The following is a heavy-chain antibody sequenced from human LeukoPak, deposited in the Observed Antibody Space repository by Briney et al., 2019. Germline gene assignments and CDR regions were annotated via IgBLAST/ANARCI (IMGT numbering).Heavy chain of an antibody. V-gene: IGHV3-30*02. Sequence: GGSLRLSCVASGFSFSTYGMHWVRHTPGKGLEWVTFIWYDGSNKYYADSVKGRFTISRDNSKNTLYLQMNSLRPEDTAVYYCAKGGGSYGVDYWGQGTLVTVSS. CDR3: AKGGGSYGVDY. D-gene: IGHD1-26*01. CDR1: GFSFSTYG. J-gene: IGHJ4*02. CDR2: IWYDGSNK.